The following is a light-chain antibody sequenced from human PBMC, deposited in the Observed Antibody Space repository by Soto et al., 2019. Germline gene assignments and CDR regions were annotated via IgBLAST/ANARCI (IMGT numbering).Light chain of an antibody. V-gene: IGKV1-39*01. CDR2: AAS. CDR1: QTISSW. Sequence: DIQMTQYPSTLSGSVGDRVTITCRASQTISSWLAWYQQKPGKAPKLLIYAASSLQSGVPSRFSGSGSGTDFTLTISSLQPEDFATYYCQQSYSTPTWTFGQGTKVDIK. J-gene: IGKJ1*01. CDR3: QQSYSTPTWT.